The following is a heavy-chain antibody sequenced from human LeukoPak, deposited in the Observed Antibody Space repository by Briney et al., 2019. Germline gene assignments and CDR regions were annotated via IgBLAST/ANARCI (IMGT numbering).Heavy chain of an antibody. CDR3: ARSSMFRGVTVDY. D-gene: IGHD3-10*01. Sequence: ASETLSLTCTVSGGSINSSSYYWGWIRQPPGEALEWIGSIYHSGYTYYNPSLKSRFTISVDTSKSQFSLKLSSVTAADTAVYYCARSSMFRGVTVDYWGQGTLVTVSS. V-gene: IGHV4-39*01. CDR2: IYHSGYT. CDR1: GGSINSSSYY. J-gene: IGHJ4*02.